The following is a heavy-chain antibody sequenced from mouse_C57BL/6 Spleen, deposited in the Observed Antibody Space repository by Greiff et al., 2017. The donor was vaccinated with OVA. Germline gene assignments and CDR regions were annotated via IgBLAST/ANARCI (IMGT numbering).Heavy chain of an antibody. CDR1: GYTFTSYW. D-gene: IGHD4-1*01. CDR2: IYPSDSET. CDR3: ARTGTSYYYAMDY. Sequence: QVQLQQPGAELVRPGSSVKLSCKASGYTFTSYWMDWVKQRPGQGLEWIGNIYPSDSETHYNQKFKDKATLTVDKSSSTAYMQLSSLTSEDSAVYYCARTGTSYYYAMDYWGQGTSVTVSS. J-gene: IGHJ4*01. V-gene: IGHV1-61*01.